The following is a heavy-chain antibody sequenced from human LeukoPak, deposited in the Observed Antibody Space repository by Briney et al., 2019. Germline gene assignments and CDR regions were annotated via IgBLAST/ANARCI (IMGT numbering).Heavy chain of an antibody. CDR2: ISSSSSYI. CDR1: GFTFSSYS. Sequence: PGGSLRLSCAASGFTFSSYSMNWVRQAPGKGLEWVSSISSSSSYIYYAGSVKGRFTISRDNSKNTLYLQMNSLRAEDTAVYYCAKRPREQPLGYCSGGSCYSSAVSGAFDIWGQGTMVTVSS. CDR3: AKRPREQPLGYCSGGSCYSSAVSGAFDI. J-gene: IGHJ3*02. D-gene: IGHD2-15*01. V-gene: IGHV3-21*04.